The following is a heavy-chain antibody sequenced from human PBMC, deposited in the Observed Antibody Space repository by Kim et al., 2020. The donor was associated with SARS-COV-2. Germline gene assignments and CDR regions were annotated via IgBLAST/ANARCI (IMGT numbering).Heavy chain of an antibody. V-gene: IGHV3-21*01. CDR1: GFTFSSYS. Sequence: GGSLRLSCAASGFTFSSYSMNWVRQAPGKGLEWVSSISSSSYIYYADSVKGRFTISRDNAKNSLYLQMNSLRAEDTAVYYCARTGGFGEFKPFDYWGQGTLVTVSS. J-gene: IGHJ4*02. D-gene: IGHD3-10*01. CDR2: ISSSSYI. CDR3: ARTGGFGEFKPFDY.